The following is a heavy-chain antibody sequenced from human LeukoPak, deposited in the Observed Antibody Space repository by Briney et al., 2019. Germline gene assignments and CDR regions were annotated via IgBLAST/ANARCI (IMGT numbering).Heavy chain of an antibody. CDR3: ARGRSSSSPTNWFDP. CDR2: MNPNSGNT. V-gene: IGHV1-8*01. CDR1: GYTFTSYD. Sequence: GASVKVSCKASGYTFTSYDINWVRQATGQGLEWMGWMNPNSGNTGYAQKFQGRVTMTRNTSISTAYMELSGLRSEDTAVYYCARGRSSSSPTNWFDPWGQGTLVTVSS. D-gene: IGHD6-6*01. J-gene: IGHJ5*02.